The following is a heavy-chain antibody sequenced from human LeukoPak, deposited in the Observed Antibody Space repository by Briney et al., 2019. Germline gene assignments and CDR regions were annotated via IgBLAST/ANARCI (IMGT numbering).Heavy chain of an antibody. CDR2: INHSENT. Sequence: GSLRLSCAASGFTFSSYGMSWIRQPPGKGLEWIGEINHSENTNYNPSLKSRVTISVDTSKNQFSLKLSSVTAADTAVYYCASTGTTARRRFGSFDYWGQGTLLTVSS. J-gene: IGHJ4*02. D-gene: IGHD4-17*01. CDR1: GFTFSSYG. CDR3: ASTGTTARRRFGSFDY. V-gene: IGHV4-34*01.